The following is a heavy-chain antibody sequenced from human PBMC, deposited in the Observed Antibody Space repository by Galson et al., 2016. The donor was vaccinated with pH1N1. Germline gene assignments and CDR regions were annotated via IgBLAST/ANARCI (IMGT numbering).Heavy chain of an antibody. Sequence: SLRLSCAASGFSFSSYWMHWVRQVPGEGLVWVSRINSDGSSTSYTDSVKGRFTISRDNAKNTLYLQMDSLRAEDTAVYFCARARLVTTGDPTGYFDYWGQGTLVTASS. D-gene: IGHD1-1*01. CDR3: ARARLVTTGDPTGYFDY. J-gene: IGHJ4*02. CDR1: GFSFSSYW. V-gene: IGHV3-74*01. CDR2: INSDGSST.